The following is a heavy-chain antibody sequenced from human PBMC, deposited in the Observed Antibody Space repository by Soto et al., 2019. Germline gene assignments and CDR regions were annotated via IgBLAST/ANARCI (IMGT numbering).Heavy chain of an antibody. Sequence: ASVKVSCKTSGYSFTSYGISWVRQAPGQGLEWMGWISPYNGNTYYAQKLQVRVTLTTDASTSTVYMELRGLRSDDTAMYYCARDQSLDCNYYYGIDVWGQGTTVTVSS. D-gene: IGHD2-21*01. CDR1: GYSFTSYG. CDR2: ISPYNGNT. J-gene: IGHJ6*02. V-gene: IGHV1-18*01. CDR3: ARDQSLDCNYYYGIDV.